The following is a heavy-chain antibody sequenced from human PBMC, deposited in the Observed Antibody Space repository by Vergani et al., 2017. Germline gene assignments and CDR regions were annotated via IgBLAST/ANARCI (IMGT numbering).Heavy chain of an antibody. D-gene: IGHD3-10*01. CDR3: AREGPFTAFELVRSYWYFDL. J-gene: IGHJ2*01. Sequence: EVQLVESGGGLVQPGGSLRLSCAASGFTFSSYWMSWVRQAPGKGLEWVANIKQDGSEKYYVDSVKGRFTISRDNAKNSLYLQMNSLSAEDTAVYYCAREGPFTAFELVRSYWYFDLWGRGTLVTVSS. CDR2: IKQDGSEK. CDR1: GFTFSSYW. V-gene: IGHV3-7*01.